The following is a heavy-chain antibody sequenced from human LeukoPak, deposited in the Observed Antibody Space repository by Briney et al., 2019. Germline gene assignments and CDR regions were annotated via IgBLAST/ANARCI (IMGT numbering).Heavy chain of an antibody. CDR3: ARVKAAAGTLIWFDP. CDR1: GGTFSSYA. D-gene: IGHD6-13*01. CDR2: IIPIFGTA. J-gene: IGHJ5*02. V-gene: IGHV1-69*05. Sequence: SVTVSFKASGGTFSSYAISWVRQAPGQGLEWMGGIIPIFGTANYAQKFQGRVTITTDESTSTAYMELSSLRSEDTAVYYCARVKAAAGTLIWFDPWGQGTLVTVSS.